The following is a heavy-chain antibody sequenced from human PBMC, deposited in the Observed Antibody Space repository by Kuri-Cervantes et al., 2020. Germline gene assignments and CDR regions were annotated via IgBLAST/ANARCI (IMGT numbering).Heavy chain of an antibody. Sequence: GGSLRLSCAASGFTFSSYSMNWVRQAPGKGLEWVSYISSSSSTIYYADSVKGRFTISRDNAKNSLYLQMNSLRAEDTAVYYCARGMYCSSTSCSFDYWGQGTLVTVSS. J-gene: IGHJ4*02. V-gene: IGHV3-48*01. CDR2: ISSSSSTI. D-gene: IGHD2-2*01. CDR3: ARGMYCSSTSCSFDY. CDR1: GFTFSSYS.